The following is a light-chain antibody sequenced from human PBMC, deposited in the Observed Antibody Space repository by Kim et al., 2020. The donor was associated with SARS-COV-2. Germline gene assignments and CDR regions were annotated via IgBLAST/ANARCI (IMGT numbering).Light chain of an antibody. CDR3: LQHRTYPIT. V-gene: IGKV1-17*01. CDR1: QDIGNE. Sequence: ASVGDRVTITCRASQDIGNELGWYQQNPGRAPKLLIYGASNLQSGVPTRCSGSGSETEFTLTINSLQPEDFATYFCLQHRTYPITFGQGTRLEIK. CDR2: GAS. J-gene: IGKJ5*01.